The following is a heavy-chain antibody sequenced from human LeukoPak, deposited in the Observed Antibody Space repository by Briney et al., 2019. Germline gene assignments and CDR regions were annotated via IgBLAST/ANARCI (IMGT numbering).Heavy chain of an antibody. J-gene: IGHJ4*02. D-gene: IGHD6-13*01. CDR3: ARRPLRGAAAGTNFDY. CDR1: GGSISSDNW. V-gene: IGHV4-4*02. Sequence: PSGTLSLTCAVSGGSISSDNWWSWVRQPPGKRLEWIGEIHHRGGTNYNPSLQSRVTISVDTSKNQFSLKLSSVTAADTAVYYCARRPLRGAAAGTNFDYWGQGTLVTVSS. CDR2: IHHRGGT.